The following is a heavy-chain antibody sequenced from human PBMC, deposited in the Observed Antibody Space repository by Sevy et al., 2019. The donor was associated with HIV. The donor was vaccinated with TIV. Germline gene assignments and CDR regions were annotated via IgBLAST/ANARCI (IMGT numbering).Heavy chain of an antibody. Sequence: ASVKVSCKVSGYRLIEVSMHWVRQAPAKGLEWMGHLDPEDGETIYAQNFQGRVTMTEDTSTDTAYMEVSSLRSEDTAVYYCAADRGEDYCSGNSCQRHYYYGLDVWGQGTTVTVSS. CDR3: AADRGEDYCSGNSCQRHYYYGLDV. D-gene: IGHD2-15*01. CDR1: GYRLIEVS. CDR2: LDPEDGET. J-gene: IGHJ6*02. V-gene: IGHV1-24*01.